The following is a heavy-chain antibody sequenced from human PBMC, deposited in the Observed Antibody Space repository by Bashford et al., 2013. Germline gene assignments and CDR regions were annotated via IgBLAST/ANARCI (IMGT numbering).Heavy chain of an antibody. V-gene: IGHV3-9*01. CDR1: GFTFDDYA. D-gene: IGHD2-2*01. Sequence: SLRLSCAASGFTFDDYAMHWVRQAPGKGLEWVSGISWNSGSIGYADSVKGRFTISRDNAKNSLYLQMNSLRAEDTALYYCAKDLPRYCSSTSCYVNWFDPGPGNPGHRLL. J-gene: IGHJ5*02. CDR2: ISWNSGSI. CDR3: AKDLPRYCSSTSCYVNWFDP.